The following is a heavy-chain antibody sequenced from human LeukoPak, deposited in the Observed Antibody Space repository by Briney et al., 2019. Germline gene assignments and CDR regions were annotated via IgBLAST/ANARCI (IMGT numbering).Heavy chain of an antibody. D-gene: IGHD3-22*01. V-gene: IGHV3-30-3*01. CDR2: ISYDGSNK. J-gene: IGHJ4*02. Sequence: GGSLRLSCAASGFTFSSYAMHWVRQAPGKGLEWVAVISYDGSNKYYADSVKGRFTISRDNSKNTLYLQMNSLRAEDTAVYYCAKAPYFDSGGYYYFDYWGQGALVTVSS. CDR1: GFTFSSYA. CDR3: AKAPYFDSGGYYYFDY.